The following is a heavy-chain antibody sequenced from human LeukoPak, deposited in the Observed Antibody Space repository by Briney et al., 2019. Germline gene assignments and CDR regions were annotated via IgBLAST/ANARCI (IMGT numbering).Heavy chain of an antibody. CDR2: ISYDGSNK. CDR3: AKDHEDISTGYYTPDY. D-gene: IGHD3-9*01. CDR1: GFTFSSYG. J-gene: IGHJ4*02. V-gene: IGHV3-30*18. Sequence: GGSLRLSCAASGFTFSSYGMHWVRQAPGKGLEWVAVISYDGSNKYYADSVKGRFTISRDNSKNTLYLQMNSLRAEDTAVYYCAKDHEDISTGYYTPDYWGQGTLVTVSS.